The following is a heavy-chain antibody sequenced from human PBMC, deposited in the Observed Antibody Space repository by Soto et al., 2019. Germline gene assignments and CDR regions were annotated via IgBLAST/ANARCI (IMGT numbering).Heavy chain of an antibody. CDR1: GFTFSNAW. D-gene: IGHD2-15*01. CDR3: ATSNCPLY. V-gene: IGHV3-7*05. CDR2: IKYDGSEK. Sequence: GGSLRLSCAASGFTFSNAWMNWVRQAPGRGLEWVANIKYDGSEKYYVDSVKGRFTISRDNAKNSLYLQMNSLTVEDTAVYFCATSNCPLYWGQGTLVTVSS. J-gene: IGHJ4*02.